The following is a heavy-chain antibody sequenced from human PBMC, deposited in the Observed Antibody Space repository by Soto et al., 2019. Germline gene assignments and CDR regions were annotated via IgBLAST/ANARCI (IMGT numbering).Heavy chain of an antibody. Sequence: GSLRLSGAASGXTYSNAGMGCVRQAPGKGLEWVSRIKSKTDGGTTDYAAPVKGRLTISRDDSKNTLYLKMNRMKTEDTAVYYCTTGVAARAIDYRGQGTLGTVSS. CDR3: TTGVAARAIDY. D-gene: IGHD6-6*01. J-gene: IGHJ4*02. CDR2: IKSKTDGGTT. V-gene: IGHV3-15*01. CDR1: GXTYSNAG.